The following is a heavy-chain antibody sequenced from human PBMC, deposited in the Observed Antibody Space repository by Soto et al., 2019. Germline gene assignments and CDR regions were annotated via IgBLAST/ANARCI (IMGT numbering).Heavy chain of an antibody. Sequence: QLQLHMSGSGLVKPSQTLSLTCTVSGASITYGAYSWSWIRQTPGKGLEWIGYINHLETTFYNPSFESRLTLSIDRTKNQFSLSLKSMSAADRAVYFCARGGGFDSLDYWGQGILVTVSS. CDR3: ARGGGFDSLDY. V-gene: IGHV4-30-2*01. D-gene: IGHD3-10*01. CDR2: INHLETT. J-gene: IGHJ4*02. CDR1: GASITYGAYS.